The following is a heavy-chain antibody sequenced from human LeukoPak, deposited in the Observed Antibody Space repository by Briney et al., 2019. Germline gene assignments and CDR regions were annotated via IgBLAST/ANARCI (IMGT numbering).Heavy chain of an antibody. Sequence: ASMKVSCKASGYTRTGYYMHWVRQAPGQGLEWMGWINPNSGGTNYAQKFQGRVTMTRDTSISTAYMELSRLRSDDTAVYYCARDLLVRGAAKAGYWGQGTLVTVSS. J-gene: IGHJ4*02. CDR3: ARDLLVRGAAKAGY. CDR2: INPNSGGT. V-gene: IGHV1-2*02. CDR1: GYTRTGYY. D-gene: IGHD3-10*01.